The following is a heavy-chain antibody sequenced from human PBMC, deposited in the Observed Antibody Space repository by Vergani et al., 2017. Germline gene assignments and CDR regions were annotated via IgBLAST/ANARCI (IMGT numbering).Heavy chain of an antibody. J-gene: IGHJ6*03. Sequence: QVQLEESGGGVVQPGRSLRLSCAGSGFTLSSHAMHWVRQAPGKGLEWVAVISYDGSNKYYADSVKGRFTISRDNSKNTLYLQMNSLRAEDTAVYYCARGRSTSYYYYMDVWGKGTTVTVSS. D-gene: IGHD5/OR15-5a*01. CDR3: ARGRSTSYYYYMDV. CDR2: ISYDGSNK. CDR1: GFTLSSHA. V-gene: IGHV3-30*19.